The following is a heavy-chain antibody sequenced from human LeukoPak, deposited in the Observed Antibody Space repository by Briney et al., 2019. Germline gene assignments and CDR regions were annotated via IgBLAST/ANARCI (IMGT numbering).Heavy chain of an antibody. CDR2: ITGSGGNT. J-gene: IGHJ4*02. D-gene: IGHD3-9*01. V-gene: IGHV3-23*01. Sequence: PGASLRLPCAASGFTFSNYAMSWVRQAPGKWLEWVSAITGSGGNTYYADSVKGRFTISRDNSKNTVFLQMNSLRAEDTAVYYCAKWGDYDVLTGYYVSDYWGQGTLVTVSS. CDR1: GFTFSNYA. CDR3: AKWGDYDVLTGYYVSDY.